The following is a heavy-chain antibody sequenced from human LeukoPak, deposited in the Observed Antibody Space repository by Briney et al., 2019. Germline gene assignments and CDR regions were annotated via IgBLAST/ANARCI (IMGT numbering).Heavy chain of an antibody. D-gene: IGHD4-23*01. J-gene: IGHJ3*02. CDR3: ARDGSYGGGACDI. CDR2: INSDGSST. V-gene: IGHV3-74*01. Sequence: SAAASAFTFNSNWWDREGPGPGLERVWVSRINSDGSSTSSADSVKGRFTISRDNAKNTLYLQMNSLRAEDTAVYYCARDGSYGGGACDIWGQGTMVTVSS. CDR1: AFTFNSNW.